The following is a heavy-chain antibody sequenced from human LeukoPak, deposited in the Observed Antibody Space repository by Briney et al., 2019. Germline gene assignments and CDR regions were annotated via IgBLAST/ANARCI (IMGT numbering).Heavy chain of an antibody. Sequence: GGSLRLSCAASGFTFSSYAMSWVRQAPGKGLEWVSAISGSGGSTYYVDSVKGRFTISRDNAKNTLYLQMNSLRVEDTAVYYCTRETAVSGGIYFDYWGQGTLVTVSS. V-gene: IGHV3-23*01. CDR2: ISGSGGST. D-gene: IGHD3-10*01. CDR1: GFTFSSYA. J-gene: IGHJ4*02. CDR3: TRETAVSGGIYFDY.